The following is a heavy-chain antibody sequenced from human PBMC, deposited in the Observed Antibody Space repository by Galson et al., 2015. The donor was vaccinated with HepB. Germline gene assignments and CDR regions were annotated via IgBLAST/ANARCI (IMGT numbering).Heavy chain of an antibody. CDR1: GFTFTNYD. J-gene: IGHJ4*02. Sequence: SVKVSCKASGFTFTNYDMNWVRQAAGQGLEWMGWMKHNSGKTGYAQKFQGRVTMTSDTSISTAYMELSRLRSEDTAVYYCARCPVGYDTSGYFDFWGQGTTVTVSS. D-gene: IGHD3-22*01. V-gene: IGHV1-8*01. CDR2: MKHNSGKT. CDR3: ARCPVGYDTSGYFDF.